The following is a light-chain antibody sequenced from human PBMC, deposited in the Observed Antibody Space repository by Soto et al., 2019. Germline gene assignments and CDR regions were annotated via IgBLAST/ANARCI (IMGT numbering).Light chain of an antibody. V-gene: IGKV1-17*01. Sequence: DIQMTQSPSSLSASVGDRVTITCRASQGIGTDLGWYRQKPGRAPERLIYSTSSLQSGVPSRFSGSGSGTKFTLTIASLQPDDFATYYCQQYETFSRTFGPGTKVDIK. CDR3: QQYETFSRT. CDR1: QGIGTD. CDR2: STS. J-gene: IGKJ1*01.